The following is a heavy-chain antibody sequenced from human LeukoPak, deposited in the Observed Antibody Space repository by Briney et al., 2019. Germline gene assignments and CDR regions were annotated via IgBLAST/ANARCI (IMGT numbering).Heavy chain of an antibody. J-gene: IGHJ6*02. V-gene: IGHV3-21*01. CDR2: ISTSSTYI. CDR3: ARHEPVITLSSYYYGMDV. Sequence: GGSLRLSCAASGFTFSTYSMNWVRQAPGKGLEWVSSISTSSTYIYYADSVKGRFTISRDNAKNSLYLQMNSLRAEDTVVYYCARHEPVITLSSYYYGMDVWGPGTTVTVSS. D-gene: IGHD1-14*01. CDR1: GFTFSTYS.